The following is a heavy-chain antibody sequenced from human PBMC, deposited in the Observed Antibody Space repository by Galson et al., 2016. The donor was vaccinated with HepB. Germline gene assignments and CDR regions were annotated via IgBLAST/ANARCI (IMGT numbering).Heavy chain of an antibody. D-gene: IGHD2-15*01. V-gene: IGHV3-7*01. J-gene: IGHJ3*01. Sequence: SLRLSCAASGFTFSSYWMSWVRQAPGKGLEWVATIKEDGSDQYYVDSVKGRFTISRDNAKNSLYLQMHTLTVGDTAVYFCAAREGGFDVWGQGVMVTVSS. CDR2: IKEDGSDQ. CDR1: GFTFSSYW. CDR3: AAREGGFDV.